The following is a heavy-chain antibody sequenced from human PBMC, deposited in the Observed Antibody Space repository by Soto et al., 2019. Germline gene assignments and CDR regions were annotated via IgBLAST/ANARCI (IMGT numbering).Heavy chain of an antibody. CDR2: IIPILGIA. CDR3: ARDRGGTYYWFDP. Sequence: QVQLVQSGAEVKKPGSSVKVSCKASGGTFSSYTISWVRQAPGQGLEWMGRIIPILGIANYAQKFQGRVTXTXAXXTSTAYMERSSLRSEDTAVYYCARDRGGTYYWFDPWGQGTLVTVSS. V-gene: IGHV1-69*08. J-gene: IGHJ5*02. CDR1: GGTFSSYT. D-gene: IGHD1-26*01.